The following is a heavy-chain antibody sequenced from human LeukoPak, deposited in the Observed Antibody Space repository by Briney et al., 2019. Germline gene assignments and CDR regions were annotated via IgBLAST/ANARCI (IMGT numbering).Heavy chain of an antibody. D-gene: IGHD6-19*01. Sequence: ETLSLTCTVSDGPMRTYYWNWVRQAPGKGLEWVSLIYSGGGTYYADSVKGRFTISRDNAKNTLFLQMNSLRAEDTAVYYCARVARGWLGGLDYWGQGALVTVSS. CDR3: ARVARGWLGGLDY. CDR1: DGPMRTYY. J-gene: IGHJ4*02. V-gene: IGHV3-66*01. CDR2: IYSGGGT.